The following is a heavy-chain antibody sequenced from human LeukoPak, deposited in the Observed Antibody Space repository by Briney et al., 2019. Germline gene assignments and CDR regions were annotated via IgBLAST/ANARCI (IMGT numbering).Heavy chain of an antibody. Sequence: ASVKVSCKASGYTFTSYGISWVRQASGQGLEWMGWISAYNGNTNYAQKLQGRVTMTTDTSTSTAYMELRSLRSDDTAVYYCARRTKDIVVVVAATVEYYFDYWGQGTLVTVSS. CDR2: ISAYNGNT. CDR3: ARRTKDIVVVVAATVEYYFDY. CDR1: GYTFTSYG. V-gene: IGHV1-18*01. D-gene: IGHD2-15*01. J-gene: IGHJ4*02.